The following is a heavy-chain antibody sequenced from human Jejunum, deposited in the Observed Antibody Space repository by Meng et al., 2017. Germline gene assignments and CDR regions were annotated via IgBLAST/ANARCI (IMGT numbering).Heavy chain of an antibody. J-gene: IGHJ5*01. CDR3: ARAYGDNRIGS. CDR1: GFTVSSSY. CDR2: IYAGGTT. D-gene: IGHD4-17*01. V-gene: IGHV3-66*02. Sequence: SCVVSGFTVSSSYMSWVRQAPGKGLEWVSVIYAGGTTVYADSVKGRFTISRDSSRNTLYLQMNSLRTEDTAVYYCARAYGDNRIGSWGQGTLVTVSS.